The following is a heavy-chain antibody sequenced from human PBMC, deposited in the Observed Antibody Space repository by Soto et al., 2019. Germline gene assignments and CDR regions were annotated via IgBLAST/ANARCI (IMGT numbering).Heavy chain of an antibody. CDR1: SDSVICVY. CDR3: ARASQCRSYFDCFAWLDY. Sequence: TLCLTGTVSSDSVICVYWTWIRQPGGKGLEWIGRIYSSGETNYNPSLTGRVIMSLDTSKNQFSLNLTSVTAADTAVYYCARASQCRSYFDCFAWLDYWGQGTLVTVSS. D-gene: IGHD3-9*01. V-gene: IGHV4-4*07. CDR2: IYSSGET. J-gene: IGHJ4*02.